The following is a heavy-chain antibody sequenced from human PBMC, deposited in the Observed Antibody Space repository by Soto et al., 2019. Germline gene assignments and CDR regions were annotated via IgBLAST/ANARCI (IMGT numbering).Heavy chain of an antibody. CDR1: GFTFSSYA. CDR3: AKDSGRLVNVVLPAAMDVWRGYSGYDRGPWVY. Sequence: EVQLLESGGGLVQPGGSLRLSCAASGFTFSSYAMGWVRQAPGKGLEWVSAICGSGGSTYYADSVKGRFTISRDNSKNTLYLQMNSLRAEDTAVYYCAKDSGRLVNVVLPAAMDVWRGYSGYDRGPWVYWGHGTLVTVSS. J-gene: IGHJ4*01. CDR2: ICGSGGST. V-gene: IGHV3-23*01. D-gene: IGHD5-12*01.